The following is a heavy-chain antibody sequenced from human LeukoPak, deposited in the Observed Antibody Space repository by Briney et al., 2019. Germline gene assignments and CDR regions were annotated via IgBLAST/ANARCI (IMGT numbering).Heavy chain of an antibody. CDR3: ARDQRYCSGGSCYHFDY. D-gene: IGHD2-15*01. Sequence: ASVKVSCKASGYTFTSYYMHWVRQAPGQGLEWMGIINPSGGSTSYAQKFQGRVTMTRDTSTSTVYMELSSLRSEDTAVYYCARDQRYCSGGSCYHFDYWGQGTLVTVSS. J-gene: IGHJ4*02. CDR2: INPSGGST. V-gene: IGHV1-46*01. CDR1: GYTFTSYY.